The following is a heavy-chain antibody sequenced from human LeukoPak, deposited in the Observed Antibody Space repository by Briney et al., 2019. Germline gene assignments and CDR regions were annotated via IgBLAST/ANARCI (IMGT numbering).Heavy chain of an antibody. CDR1: GGSISSGGYS. D-gene: IGHD3-9*01. J-gene: IGHJ4*02. V-gene: IGHV4-30-2*01. CDR2: IYHSGST. Sequence: PSETLSLTCAVSGGSISSGGYSWSWIRQPPGKGLEWIGYIYHSGSTYYNPSLKSRVTISVDRSKNQFSLKLSSVTAADTAVYYCASFDHRTAGKFDYWGQGTLVTVSS. CDR3: ASFDHRTAGKFDY.